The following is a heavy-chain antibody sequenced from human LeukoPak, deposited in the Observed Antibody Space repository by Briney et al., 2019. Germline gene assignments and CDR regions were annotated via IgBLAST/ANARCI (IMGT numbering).Heavy chain of an antibody. CDR2: IIPIFGTA. CDR1: GGTFSSYA. CDR3: ARGTGADYYDSSGYHMGAFDI. V-gene: IGHV1-69*05. Sequence: ASVKVSCKASGGTFSSYAISWVRQAPGQGLEWMGRIIPIFGTANYAQKFQGRVTITTDESTSTAYMELSSLRSEDTAVYYCARGTGADYYDSSGYHMGAFDIWGQGTMVTVSS. J-gene: IGHJ3*02. D-gene: IGHD3-22*01.